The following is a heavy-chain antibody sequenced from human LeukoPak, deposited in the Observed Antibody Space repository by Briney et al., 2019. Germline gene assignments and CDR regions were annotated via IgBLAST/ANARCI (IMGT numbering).Heavy chain of an antibody. J-gene: IGHJ5*02. CDR3: ARWGHSSGWYTESPRNWFDP. V-gene: IGHV7-4-1*02. Sequence: ASVKVSCKASGYTFTGYYMHWVRQAPGQGLEWMGWINTDTGNPTYAQGFTGRFVFFLDTSVSTAYLQISSLKAEDTAVYYCARWGHSSGWYTESPRNWFDPWGQGTLVTVSS. CDR1: GYTFTGYY. D-gene: IGHD6-19*01. CDR2: INTDTGNP.